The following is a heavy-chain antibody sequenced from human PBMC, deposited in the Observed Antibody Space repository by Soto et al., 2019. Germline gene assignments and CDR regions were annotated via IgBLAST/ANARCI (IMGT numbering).Heavy chain of an antibody. Sequence: GGSLRLSCTASGFTFGDYAMSWVRQAPGKGLEWVGFIRSKAYGGTTEYAASVKGRFTISRDDSKSIAYLQMNSLKTEDTAVYYCTREAKSSGWYVNYYYYYYGMDVWVQGTTVTVSS. D-gene: IGHD6-19*01. CDR3: TREAKSSGWYVNYYYYYYGMDV. CDR1: GFTFGDYA. V-gene: IGHV3-49*04. J-gene: IGHJ6*02. CDR2: IRSKAYGGTT.